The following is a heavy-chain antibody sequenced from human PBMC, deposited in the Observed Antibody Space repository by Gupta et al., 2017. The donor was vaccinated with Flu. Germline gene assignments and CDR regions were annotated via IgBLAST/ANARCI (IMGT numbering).Heavy chain of an antibody. V-gene: IGHV1-2*02. D-gene: IGHD5-12*01. Sequence: YYMHWVGLAPGQGLEWMGWINPKSGGTNYTKKFQGRVTMTRDTSISTAYMGLSRLRSDDTAVYYCARGARWGYSGYALALSWGQGTLVPVSS. CDR2: INPKSGGT. J-gene: IGHJ5*02. CDR1: YY. CDR3: ARGARWGYSGYALALS.